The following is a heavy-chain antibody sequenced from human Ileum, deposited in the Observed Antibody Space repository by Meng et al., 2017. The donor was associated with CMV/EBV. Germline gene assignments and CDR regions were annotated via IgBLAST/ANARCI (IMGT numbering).Heavy chain of an antibody. J-gene: IGHJ4*02. D-gene: IGHD1-26*01. Sequence: QVLLVQSGGEVKRTGNSVRVFCKAFGYNFRDYGVTWVRQVPGQGLEWMGWIRGDNGNTNYAQKFQGRVTMTTDTFTRTAYMQLRTLRSDDSAMYYCARGKPNLVGATGFDYWGQGTLVTVSS. CDR3: ARGKPNLVGATGFDY. CDR1: GYNFRDYG. V-gene: IGHV1-18*01. CDR2: IRGDNGNT.